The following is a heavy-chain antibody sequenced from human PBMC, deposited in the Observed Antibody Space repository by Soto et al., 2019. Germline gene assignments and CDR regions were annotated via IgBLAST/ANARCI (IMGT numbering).Heavy chain of an antibody. D-gene: IGHD3-9*01. CDR3: AKDVNYDILAGYYYY. V-gene: IGHV3-23*01. CDR2: IRGSDGST. J-gene: IGHJ4*02. CDR1: GLTISSYG. Sequence: EVQLLESGGGLVQPGGSLRLSCAASGLTISSYGMTWVRQAPGKGLEWVSTIRGSDGSTYDADSVKGRFTISRDNSKNTVYLQMNSLRVEDTAVYFCAKDVNYDILAGYYYYWGQGTLVSVSS.